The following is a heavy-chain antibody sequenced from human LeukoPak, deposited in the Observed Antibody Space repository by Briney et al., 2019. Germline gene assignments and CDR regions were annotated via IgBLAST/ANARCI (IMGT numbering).Heavy chain of an antibody. Sequence: PSETLSLTCTVSGGSVSSSYYWGWIRQPPGKGLEWIGSIHYGGSTYYNPSLRSRVTTSVDTSKNQFSLKLSSVTAADTAVYYCAKSTYYYDTFVNAFDFWGQGTVVTVSS. J-gene: IGHJ3*01. CDR1: GGSVSSSYY. D-gene: IGHD3-22*01. CDR3: AKSTYYYDTFVNAFDF. V-gene: IGHV4-39*07. CDR2: IHYGGST.